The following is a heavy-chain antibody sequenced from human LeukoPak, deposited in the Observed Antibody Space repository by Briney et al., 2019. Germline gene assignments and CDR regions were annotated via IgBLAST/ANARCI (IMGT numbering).Heavy chain of an antibody. V-gene: IGHV3-21*01. CDR3: ARGWLDAFDI. CDR2: ISSSSSYI. CDR1: GFTFSSYS. Sequence: PGGSLRLSCAASGFTFSSYSVNWVRQAPGKGLEWVSSISSSSSYIYYADSVKGRFTISRDNAKNSLYLQMNSLRAEDTAVYYCARGWLDAFDIWGQGTMVTVSS. J-gene: IGHJ3*02. D-gene: IGHD6-19*01.